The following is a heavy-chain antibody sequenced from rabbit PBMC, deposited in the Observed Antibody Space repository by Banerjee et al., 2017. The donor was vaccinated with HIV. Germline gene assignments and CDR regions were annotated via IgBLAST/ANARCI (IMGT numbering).Heavy chain of an antibody. Sequence: QSLEESGGGLVQPEGSLTLTCTASGFSFSNKYVMCWVRQAPGKGLEWIACINTSSGNTVYASWAKGRFPLSKTSSTTVTLQVNSLTAADTATYFCARLGDGSLKLWGPWTLVPVS. CDR1: GFSFSNKYV. CDR2: INTSSGNT. V-gene: IGHV1S40*01. J-gene: IGHJ6*01. D-gene: IGHD5-1*01. CDR3: ARLGDGSLKL.